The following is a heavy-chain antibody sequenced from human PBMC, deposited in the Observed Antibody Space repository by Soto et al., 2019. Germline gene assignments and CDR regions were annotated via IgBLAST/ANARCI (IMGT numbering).Heavy chain of an antibody. D-gene: IGHD2-2*01. CDR3: ARVGNCSRTNSCYPFDY. CDR1: GYTFTGHY. V-gene: IGHV1-2*02. CDR2: INPNSGGT. J-gene: IGHJ4*02. Sequence: ASVKVSCKASGYTFTGHYIHWVRQAPGQGLEWMGWINPNSGGTYYAQKFQGRVTMTRDTSISTAYMELSRLRSDDTAVYYCARVGNCSRTNSCYPFDYWGQGTLVTVSS.